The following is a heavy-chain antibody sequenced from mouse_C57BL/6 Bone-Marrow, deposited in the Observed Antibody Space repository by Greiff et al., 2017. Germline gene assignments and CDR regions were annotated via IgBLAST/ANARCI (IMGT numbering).Heavy chain of an antibody. Sequence: VKLQQPGAELVKPGASVKVSCKASGYTFTSYWMHWVKQRPGQGLEWIGRIHPSDSDTNYNQKFKGKATLTVDKSSSTAYMQLSSLTSEDSAVYYFAIECYYGYDGYAMDYWGQGTSVTVSS. J-gene: IGHJ4*01. D-gene: IGHD2-2*01. CDR2: IHPSDSDT. CDR1: GYTFTSYW. CDR3: AIECYYGYDGYAMDY. V-gene: IGHV1-74*01.